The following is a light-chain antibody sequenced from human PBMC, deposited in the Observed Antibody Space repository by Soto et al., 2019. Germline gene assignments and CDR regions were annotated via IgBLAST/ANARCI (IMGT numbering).Light chain of an antibody. J-gene: IGLJ1*01. CDR2: EVT. CDR3: SSYTSSSTLYV. Sequence: QSALTQPASVSGSPGQSITISCTGTSRDVGAYDYVSWYLQYPDKAPQLLIYEVTNRPSGVSIRFSGSKSGNTASLTISGLQAEDEADYYCSSYTSSSTLYVFGTGTKVTVL. CDR1: SRDVGAYDY. V-gene: IGLV2-14*01.